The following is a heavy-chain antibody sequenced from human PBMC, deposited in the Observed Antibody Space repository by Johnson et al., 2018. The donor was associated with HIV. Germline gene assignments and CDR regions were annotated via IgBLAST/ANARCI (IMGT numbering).Heavy chain of an antibody. D-gene: IGHD6-13*01. CDR2: MNADGKST. CDR1: GFTFINYW. CDR3: AREQELIGERAFDI. J-gene: IGHJ3*02. V-gene: IGHV3-74*01. Sequence: EVQLVESVGGLVQPGGSLRLSCAASGFTFINYWMHWVRQAPGKGLVWVSRMNADGKSTTYADSVKGRFTISRDNAKNTLYLQMNSLRAEDTAVYYCAREQELIGERAFDIWGQGTMVTVSS.